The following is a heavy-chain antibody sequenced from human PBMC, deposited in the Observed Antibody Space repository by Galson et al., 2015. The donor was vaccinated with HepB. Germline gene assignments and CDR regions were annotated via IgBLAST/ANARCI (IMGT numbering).Heavy chain of an antibody. CDR2: ISSSSSTI. CDR1: GFTFGSYS. V-gene: IGHV3-48*01. CDR3: ARGPVYYYYYYMDV. Sequence: SLRLSCAASGFTFGSYSMNWVRQAPGKGLEWVSYISSSSSTIYYADSAKGRFTISRDNAKNSLYLQMNSLRAEDTAVYCCARGPVYYYYYYMDVWGKGTTVTVSS. J-gene: IGHJ6*03.